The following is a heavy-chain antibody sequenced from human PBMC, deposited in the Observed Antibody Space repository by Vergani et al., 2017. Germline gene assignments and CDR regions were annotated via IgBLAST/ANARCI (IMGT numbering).Heavy chain of an antibody. CDR1: GYSFSNYW. J-gene: IGHJ5*02. CDR3: ARSAIFGVVINNWFDP. D-gene: IGHD3-3*01. Sequence: EVQLVQSGAAVKKPGESLKISCKGSGYSFSNYWIGWVRQMPGKGLEWMGIIYPGDSDTRYSPSFQGLVTFSADKSISTAYLQWSSLQASDTAMYYCARSAIFGVVINNWFDPWGQGTLVTVSS. CDR2: IYPGDSDT. V-gene: IGHV5-51*01.